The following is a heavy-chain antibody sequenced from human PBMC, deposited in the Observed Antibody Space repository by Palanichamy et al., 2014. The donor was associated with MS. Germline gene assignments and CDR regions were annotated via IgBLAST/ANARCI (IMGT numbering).Heavy chain of an antibody. CDR2: MSPKSGNT. CDR3: ARGEGRGATSWYFDL. CDR1: GYTFTTYD. J-gene: IGHJ2*01. D-gene: IGHD3-10*01. Sequence: QVQLVQSGAELKKPGASVRVSCKASGYTFTTYDLSWVRQATGQGLEWLGWMSPKSGNTGYAQKFQGRVTMTRDISINTAYMELTSLTSEDTAVYYCARGEGRGATSWYFDLWGRGTLVTVHS. V-gene: IGHV1-8*01.